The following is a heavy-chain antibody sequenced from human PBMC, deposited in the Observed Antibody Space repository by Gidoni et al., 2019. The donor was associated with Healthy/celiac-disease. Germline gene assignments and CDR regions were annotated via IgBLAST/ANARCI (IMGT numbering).Heavy chain of an antibody. CDR2: IKSKTDGGTT. J-gene: IGHJ4*02. Sequence: EVQLVESGGGLVKPGGSLRLSCAASGFTCRNAWTSWVRQAPGKGLEWVGRIKSKTDGGTTDYAAPVKGRFTISRDDSKNTLYLQMNSLKTEDTAVYYCTTDYDYPSQQLVREDFDYGGQGTLVTVSS. CDR3: TTDYDYPSQQLVREDFDY. CDR1: GFTCRNAW. V-gene: IGHV3-15*01. D-gene: IGHD6-13*01.